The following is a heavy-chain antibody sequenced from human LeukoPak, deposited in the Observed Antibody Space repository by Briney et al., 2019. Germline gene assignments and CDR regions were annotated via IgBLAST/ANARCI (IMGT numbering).Heavy chain of an antibody. Sequence: GGSLRLSCAASGFTFSIYWMSWVRQAPGKGLEWVANIKQDGSEKYYVDSVKGRFTISRDNAKNSLYLQMNSLRAEDTAVYYCARDDDWNYEDYWGQGTLVSVSS. D-gene: IGHD1-7*01. J-gene: IGHJ4*02. CDR3: ARDDDWNYEDY. CDR1: GFTFSIYW. CDR2: IKQDGSEK. V-gene: IGHV3-7*01.